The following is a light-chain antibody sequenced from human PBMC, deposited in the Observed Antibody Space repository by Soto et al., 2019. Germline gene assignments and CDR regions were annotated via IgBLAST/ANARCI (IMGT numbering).Light chain of an antibody. J-gene: IGKJ4*01. Sequence: EIVLTQSPGTLSLSPGERATLSCRASQSVSSSYLAWYQQNPGQAPRLLIYGASSRATDIPDRFSGSWSGTDFTHTISILEPEDFAVYYCQQYGSSLITFGGGTKVESK. CDR2: GAS. CDR1: QSVSSSY. V-gene: IGKV3-20*01. CDR3: QQYGSSLIT.